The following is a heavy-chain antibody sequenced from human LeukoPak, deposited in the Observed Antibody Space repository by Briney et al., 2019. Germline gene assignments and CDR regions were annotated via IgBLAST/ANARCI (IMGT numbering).Heavy chain of an antibody. Sequence: PGGSLRLSCATSGFTFSNYAMSWVRQAPGKGLEWVSGISGSGDSTNYAESVKGRFNISRDNSKHTLYLQMNSLRAEDTEVYYCAKKRQARLIVVYGSGSYFDYWGQGTLVTVSS. J-gene: IGHJ4*02. CDR1: GFTFSNYA. V-gene: IGHV3-23*01. CDR3: AKKRQARLIVVYGSGSYFDY. CDR2: ISGSGDST. D-gene: IGHD3-10*01.